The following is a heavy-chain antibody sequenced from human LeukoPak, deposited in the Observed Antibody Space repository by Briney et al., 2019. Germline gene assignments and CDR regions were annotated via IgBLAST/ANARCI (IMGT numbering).Heavy chain of an antibody. CDR1: GDSVSSYY. V-gene: IGHV4-59*08. J-gene: IGHJ4*02. CDR3: ARKPDY. Sequence: SETLSLTCTVSGDSVSSYYWSWIRQPPGKRLEWIGYIYYSGSTNYNPSLRGRVTISIDTSKNQFSLKLSSVTAADTAVYYCARKPDYWGQGTLVTVSS. CDR2: IYYSGST.